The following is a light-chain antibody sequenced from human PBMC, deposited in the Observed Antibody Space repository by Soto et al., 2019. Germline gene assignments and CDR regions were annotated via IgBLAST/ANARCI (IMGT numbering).Light chain of an antibody. CDR3: QQYGSSPPT. J-gene: IGKJ1*01. Sequence: EIVLTQSPGTLSLSPGERATLSCRASQSVSSNYLAWYQRKPGQAPRLLIYGASSRAIDIPNRFSGSGSGTVFTLTITRLEPEDFAVYYCQQYGSSPPTYGQGTKVEL. V-gene: IGKV3-20*01. CDR1: QSVSSNY. CDR2: GAS.